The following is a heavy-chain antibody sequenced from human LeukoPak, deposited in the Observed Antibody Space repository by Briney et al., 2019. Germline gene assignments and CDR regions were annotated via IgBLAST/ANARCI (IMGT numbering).Heavy chain of an antibody. V-gene: IGHV1-8*01. Sequence: ASVNVSCKASGYTFTIYDINWVRQATGQGREWMGWMNPNSGNTGYAQKFQGRVTMTRNTSISTAYMELSSLRSEDTAVYYCARDDSSSWLRGYYYYMDVWGKGTTVTVSS. D-gene: IGHD6-13*01. J-gene: IGHJ6*03. CDR2: MNPNSGNT. CDR1: GYTFTIYD. CDR3: ARDDSSSWLRGYYYYMDV.